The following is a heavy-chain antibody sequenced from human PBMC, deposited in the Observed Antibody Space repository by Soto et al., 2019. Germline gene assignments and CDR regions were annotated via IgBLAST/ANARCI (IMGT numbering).Heavy chain of an antibody. CDR1: GYTFTSYA. CDR3: ARDRGSSWPNRGYYFDY. V-gene: IGHV1-3*01. Sequence: GASVKVSCKASGYTFTSYAMHWVRQAPGQRFEWMGWINAGNGNTKYSQKFQGRVTITRDTSASTAYMELSSLRSEDTAVYYCARDRGSSWPNRGYYFDYWGQGTLVTVSS. J-gene: IGHJ4*02. D-gene: IGHD6-13*01. CDR2: INAGNGNT.